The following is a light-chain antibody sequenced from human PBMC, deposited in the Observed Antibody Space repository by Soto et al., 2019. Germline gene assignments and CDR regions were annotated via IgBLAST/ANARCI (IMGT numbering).Light chain of an antibody. J-gene: IGKJ1*01. CDR3: RQYNNWPPWT. V-gene: IGKV3-15*01. CDR2: GAS. Sequence: EIVMTQSPATLSVSPGERATLSCRASQSVSGNLAWYQQKPGQAPRLLIYGASTRAPGIPARFSGSVSGTEFTLTISSLQSEDFEVYYCRQYNNWPPWTFGQGTKVESK. CDR1: QSVSGN.